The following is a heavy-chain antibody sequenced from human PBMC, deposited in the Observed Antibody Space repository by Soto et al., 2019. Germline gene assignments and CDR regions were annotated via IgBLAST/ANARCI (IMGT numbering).Heavy chain of an antibody. D-gene: IGHD5-18*01. V-gene: IGHV4-59*08. CDR1: GDSISPFS. J-gene: IGHJ4*02. CDR2: ISYFGNT. Sequence: QVQLQESGPGLVKPSETLSLTCTVSGDSISPFSWRWVRQPPGKGLQWIGYISYFGNTNYNPSLKSLVTISLDTSKNHSSPQLSSVTAADTAMYFCARHGSTVDTEGAFDYWGQGTLVTVSS. CDR3: ARHGSTVDTEGAFDY.